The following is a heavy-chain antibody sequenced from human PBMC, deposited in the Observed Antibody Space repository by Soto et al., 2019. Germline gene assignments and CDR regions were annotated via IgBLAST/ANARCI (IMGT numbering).Heavy chain of an antibody. CDR1: GDSINSYY. CDR2: VRYSGYT. D-gene: IGHD1-26*01. J-gene: IGHJ6*02. V-gene: IGHV4-59*01. CDR3: AREWDNYGMDV. Sequence: QLQESGPGLVKPSETLSLTCTVSGDSINSYYWSWIRQPPGKGLEWIGTVRYSGYTNYNPSLKSRVTMSVDTSRKQLSLKLNSVTAADTAVYYCAREWDNYGMDVWGQGTTVTVS.